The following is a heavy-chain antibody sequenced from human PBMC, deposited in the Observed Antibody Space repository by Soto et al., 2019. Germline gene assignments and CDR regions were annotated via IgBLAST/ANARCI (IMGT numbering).Heavy chain of an antibody. J-gene: IGHJ5*02. Sequence: QVQLVQSGAEVKKPGASVKVSCKASGYTFTSYYMHWVRQAPGQGLEWMGIINPSGGSTSHAQKFQGRVTRTRDTSTSTVYMELSSLRSEDTAVYYCAIGGQPYERKGWFAPWGKGTLVTVSS. CDR3: AIGGQPYERKGWFAP. CDR2: INPSGGST. CDR1: GYTFTSYY. D-gene: IGHD5-12*01. V-gene: IGHV1-46*01.